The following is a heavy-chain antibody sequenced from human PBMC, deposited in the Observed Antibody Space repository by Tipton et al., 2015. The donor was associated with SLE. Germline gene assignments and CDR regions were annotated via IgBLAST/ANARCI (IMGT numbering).Heavy chain of an antibody. Sequence: TLSLTCAVSGYSISSGYYWGWIRQPPGKGLEWIGSIYHSGSTYYNPSLKSRVTISVDTSKNQFSLKLSSVTAADTAVYYCASGYSSSWYGYYFDYWGQGTLVTVSS. V-gene: IGHV4-38-2*01. D-gene: IGHD6-13*01. J-gene: IGHJ4*02. CDR2: IYHSGST. CDR1: GYSISSGYY. CDR3: ASGYSSSWYGYYFDY.